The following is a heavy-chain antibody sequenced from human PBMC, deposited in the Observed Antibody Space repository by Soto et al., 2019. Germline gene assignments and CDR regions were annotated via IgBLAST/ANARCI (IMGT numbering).Heavy chain of an antibody. V-gene: IGHV3-30*18. CDR3: AKGVTIFGVGWFDP. CDR2: ISYDGSNK. D-gene: IGHD3-3*01. J-gene: IGHJ5*02. CDR1: GFTFSSYG. Sequence: GGSLRLSCAASGFTFSSYGMHWVRQAPGKGLEWVAVISYDGSNKYYADSVKGRFTISRDNPKNTLYLQMNSLRAEDTAVYYCAKGVTIFGVGWFDPWGQGTLVTVSS.